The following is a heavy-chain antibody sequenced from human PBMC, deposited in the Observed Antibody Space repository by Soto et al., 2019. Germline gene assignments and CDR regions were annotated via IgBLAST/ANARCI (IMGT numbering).Heavy chain of an antibody. CDR3: AKEMAYYYDSSGYYAFDY. V-gene: IGHV3-30*18. J-gene: IGHJ4*02. Sequence: GGSLRLSCAASGFTFSSYGMHWVRQAPGKGLEWVAVISYDGSNKYYADSVKGRFTISRDNSKNTLYLQMNSLRAEDTAVYYCAKEMAYYYDSSGYYAFDYWGQGTLVTVSS. CDR1: GFTFSSYG. D-gene: IGHD3-22*01. CDR2: ISYDGSNK.